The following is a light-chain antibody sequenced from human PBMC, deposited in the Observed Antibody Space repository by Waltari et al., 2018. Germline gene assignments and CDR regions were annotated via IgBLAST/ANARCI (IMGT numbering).Light chain of an antibody. Sequence: DIQMTQSPPTLSASVGDSVTITCRASQSIGSWLAWYQQKPGKAPKLLIYEATSLESGVPSRFSASGSGTEFTLTISSLQPDDFATYYCQRYNSYPITFGPGTKVDI. V-gene: IGKV1-5*03. J-gene: IGKJ3*01. CDR1: QSIGSW. CDR2: EAT. CDR3: QRYNSYPIT.